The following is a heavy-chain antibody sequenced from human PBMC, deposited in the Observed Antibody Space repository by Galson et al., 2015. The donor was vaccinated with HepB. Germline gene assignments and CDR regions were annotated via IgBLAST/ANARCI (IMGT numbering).Heavy chain of an antibody. V-gene: IGHV3-23*01. J-gene: IGHJ4*02. CDR3: TKSGLSGPIPAAVDY. CDR1: GFIFSSYA. Sequence: SLRLSCAASGFIFSSYAMSWARQAPGKGLEWVSIISDSGSRTYYADSVRGRFTISRDNSKNTLYLQMNSLRAEDTAVYYCTKSGLSGPIPAAVDYWGRGTLITVSS. D-gene: IGHD2-2*01. CDR2: ISDSGSRT.